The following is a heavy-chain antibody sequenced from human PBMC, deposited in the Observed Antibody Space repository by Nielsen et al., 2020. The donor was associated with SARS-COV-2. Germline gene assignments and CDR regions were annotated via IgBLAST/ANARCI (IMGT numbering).Heavy chain of an antibody. D-gene: IGHD4-17*01. Sequence: GGSLRLSCAASGFTFSSYWMHWVRQAPGKGLVRVSRINSDGSSTSYADSVKGRFTISRDNAKNTLYLQMNSLRAEDTAVYYCARDDYGDYYYWGQGTLVTVSS. CDR3: ARDDYGDYYY. J-gene: IGHJ4*02. CDR1: GFTFSSYW. V-gene: IGHV3-74*01. CDR2: INSDGSST.